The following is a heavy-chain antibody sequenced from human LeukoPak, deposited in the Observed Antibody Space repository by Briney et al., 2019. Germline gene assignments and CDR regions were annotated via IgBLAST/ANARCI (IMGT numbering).Heavy chain of an antibody. CDR1: GFSLRTSGVG. D-gene: IGHD2-21*02. J-gene: IGHJ4*02. CDR2: IYWDDDK. CDR3: AHLAYCGGDCYTDLYYFDY. V-gene: IGHV2-5*02. Sequence: SGPTLVKPTQTLTLTCTFSGFSLRTSGVGVGWIRQPPGKALEWLALIYWDDDKRYSPSLKSRLTITKDTSKNQVVLTMTNMDPVDTATYYCAHLAYCGGDCYTDLYYFDYWGQGTLVTVSS.